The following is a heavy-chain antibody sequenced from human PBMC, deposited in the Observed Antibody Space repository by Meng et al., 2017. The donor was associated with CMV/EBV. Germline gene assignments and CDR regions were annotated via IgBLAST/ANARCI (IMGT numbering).Heavy chain of an antibody. CDR2: ISAYNGNT. J-gene: IGHJ4*02. V-gene: IGHV1-18*01. Sequence: VLVVRSGAEVKKPGGSGKGYCKASGYTFTSYGIRWVRQAPGQGLEWMGWISAYNGNTNDAQKLQGRVTMTTDTSTSTAYMELRSLRSDDTAVYYCAAYPQTMVRGVALWGAFDYWGQGTLVTVSS. D-gene: IGHD3-10*01. CDR3: AAYPQTMVRGVALWGAFDY. CDR1: GYTFTSYG.